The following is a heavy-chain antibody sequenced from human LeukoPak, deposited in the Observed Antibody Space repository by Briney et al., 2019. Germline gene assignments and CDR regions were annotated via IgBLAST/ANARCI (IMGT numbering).Heavy chain of an antibody. J-gene: IGHJ4*02. D-gene: IGHD6-13*01. CDR2: IWYDGSNK. CDR3: AKNAAAQQLVHYFDY. V-gene: IGHV3-33*06. CDR1: GFTFNSYG. Sequence: GGSLRLSCAASGFTFNSYGMHWVRQAPGKGLEWVAVIWYDGSNKYYADSVKGRFTISRDNSKNTLYLQMNSLRAEDTAVYYCAKNAAAQQLVHYFDYWGQGTLVTVSS.